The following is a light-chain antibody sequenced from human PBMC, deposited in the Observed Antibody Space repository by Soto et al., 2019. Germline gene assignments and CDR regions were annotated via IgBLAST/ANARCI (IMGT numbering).Light chain of an antibody. CDR2: GSS. J-gene: IGLJ1*01. V-gene: IGLV1-40*01. CDR1: TSNIGADYD. Sequence: QSVLTQPPSVSGAPGQRVTISCTGSTSNIGADYDVHWYQQLPGTAPKLLIYGSSDRPSGVPDRFSGSKSGTSAFLAITGLQAEDEADYYCQSYESSLINYVFGTGTKVTVL. CDR3: QSYESSLINYV.